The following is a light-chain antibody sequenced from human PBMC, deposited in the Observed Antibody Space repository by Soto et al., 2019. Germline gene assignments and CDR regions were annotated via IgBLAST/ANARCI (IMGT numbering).Light chain of an antibody. CDR3: SSYTSRTTLV. V-gene: IGLV2-18*02. J-gene: IGLJ1*01. CDR1: SSDVGNYDR. Sequence: SALTQPPSVSGSPGQSVTISCTGTSSDVGNYDRVSWYQQPPGTAPKLTIYEVSNRPSGVPDRFSGSKSGNTASLTISGLQAEDEADYYCSSYTSRTTLVFGTGTKVTVL. CDR2: EVS.